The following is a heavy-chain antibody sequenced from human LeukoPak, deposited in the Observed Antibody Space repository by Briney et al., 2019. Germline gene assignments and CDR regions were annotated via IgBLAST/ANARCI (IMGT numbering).Heavy chain of an antibody. V-gene: IGHV4-31*03. Sequence: PSETLSLTCTVSGGSISSGGNFWTWIRQHPGKGLEWIGYIYNSGRTYYNPSLKSRVTISLDTSKNQFSLKLSSVTAADTAVYYCAREGGYVERILDSWGQGTLVTVSP. D-gene: IGHD3-10*02. J-gene: IGHJ4*02. CDR1: GGSISSGGNF. CDR3: AREGGYVERILDS. CDR2: IYNSGRT.